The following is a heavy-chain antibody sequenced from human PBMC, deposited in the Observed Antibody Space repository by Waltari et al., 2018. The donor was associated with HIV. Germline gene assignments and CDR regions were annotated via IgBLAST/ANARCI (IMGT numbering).Heavy chain of an antibody. CDR1: GYTFITFD. CDR3: ARNSSGKGNRYFYYGLDV. Sequence: QVYLVQSGPEVKRPGASVKISCKAYGYTFITFDVNLVRQATGQGPEWLGWMNPNSGNTASPYIFEERVTMTRDVSTATAYMEMSGLTPEDTAIYYCARNSSGKGNRYFYYGLDVWGQGTPVTV. J-gene: IGHJ6*02. CDR2: MNPNSGNT. D-gene: IGHD3-22*01. V-gene: IGHV1-8*02.